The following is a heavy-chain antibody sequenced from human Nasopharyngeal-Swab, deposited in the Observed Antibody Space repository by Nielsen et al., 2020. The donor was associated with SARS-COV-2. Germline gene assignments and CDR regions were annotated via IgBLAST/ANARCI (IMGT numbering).Heavy chain of an antibody. CDR2: ISGSNNYT. D-gene: IGHD6-13*01. V-gene: IGHV3-21*06. Sequence: VRQAPGKGLEWVASISGSNNYTYYADPVKGRFTISRDNAKNSLFLQVNSLRAEDTAVYYCAREGGRFSSTWYYYSYGMDVWGQGTTVPSP. CDR3: AREGGRFSSTWYYYSYGMDV. J-gene: IGHJ6*02.